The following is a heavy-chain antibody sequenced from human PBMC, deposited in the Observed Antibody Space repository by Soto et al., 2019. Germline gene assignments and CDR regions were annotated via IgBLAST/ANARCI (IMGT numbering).Heavy chain of an antibody. CDR3: AKDTRYGDYVRWFDS. CDR2: ITASGGRT. J-gene: IGHJ5*01. D-gene: IGHD4-17*01. Sequence: EVHLLESGGGLVQPGGSLRLSCTASGFTFSSYAMTWVRQAPGRGLEGVSGITASGGRTYYADSVKGRFTISRGNSKSTLYLQMNSLRAEDTAVYYCAKDTRYGDYVRWFDSWGQGTLVTVSS. V-gene: IGHV3-23*01. CDR1: GFTFSSYA.